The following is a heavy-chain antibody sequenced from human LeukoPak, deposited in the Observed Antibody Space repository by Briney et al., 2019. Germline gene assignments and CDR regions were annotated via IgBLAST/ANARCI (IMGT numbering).Heavy chain of an antibody. Sequence: SETLSLTCTVSGGSISSYYWSWIRQPPGKGLEWSGYIYYSGSTNYNPSLKSRVTISVDTSTNQFSLKLSSVTAADPTVYYCARTYCTNGVCPFRYWGQRTLVTVPS. D-gene: IGHD2-8*01. J-gene: IGHJ4*02. V-gene: IGHV4-59*01. CDR1: GGSISSYY. CDR3: ARTYCTNGVCPFRY. CDR2: IYYSGST.